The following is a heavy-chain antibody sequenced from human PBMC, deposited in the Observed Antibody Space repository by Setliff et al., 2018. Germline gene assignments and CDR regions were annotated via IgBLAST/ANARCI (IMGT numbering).Heavy chain of an antibody. CDR2: ITPIFETA. CDR3: ARDSVTLGQLERRGGWHYYGMDV. J-gene: IGHJ6*02. CDR1: GGTFSGYA. Sequence: GASVKVSCKASGGTFSGYAFSWVRQAPGQGLEWIGGITPIFETAHYAEKFRDRVTITADKSTTTVHMELSSLTSEDRAVYFCARDSVTLGQLERRGGWHYYGMDVWGQGTTVTVSS. D-gene: IGHD1-1*01. V-gene: IGHV1-69*06.